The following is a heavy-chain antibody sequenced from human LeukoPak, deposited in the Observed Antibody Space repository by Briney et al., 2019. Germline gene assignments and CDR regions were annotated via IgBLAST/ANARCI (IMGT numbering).Heavy chain of an antibody. Sequence: GGSLRLSCAASGFTFDDYGMSWVRQAPGKGLEWVSGINWNGGSTGYADPVKGRFTISRDNAKNSLYLQMNSLRAEDTALYYCAREQVGASAVSYYYYMDVWGKGTTVTVSS. CDR2: INWNGGST. CDR1: GFTFDDYG. V-gene: IGHV3-20*04. J-gene: IGHJ6*03. CDR3: AREQVGASAVSYYYYMDV. D-gene: IGHD1-26*01.